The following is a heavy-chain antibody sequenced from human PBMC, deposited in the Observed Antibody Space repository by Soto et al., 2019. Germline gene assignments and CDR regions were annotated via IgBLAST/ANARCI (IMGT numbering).Heavy chain of an antibody. CDR1: GGSISNYY. V-gene: IGHV4-59*01. Sequence: QVQLQESGPGLVKPSETLSLMCTVSGGSISNYYWNWIRQPPGKGLEWIGYVYYSGSTYYNPSLKSRVTISVDTSKNQFSLNLSSVTAADTAVYYCARAESSSWYKYWGQGTLVTVSS. J-gene: IGHJ4*02. CDR3: ARAESSSWYKY. D-gene: IGHD6-19*01. CDR2: VYYSGST.